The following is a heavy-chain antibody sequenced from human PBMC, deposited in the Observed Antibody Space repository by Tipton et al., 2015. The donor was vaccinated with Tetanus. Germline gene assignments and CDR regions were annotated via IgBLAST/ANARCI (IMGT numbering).Heavy chain of an antibody. V-gene: IGHV4-39*01. CDR2: VDYTGHT. Sequence: TLSLTCTVSGGSISGSRNFWGRIRQTPARGLEWIGSVDYTGHTYHNPSLKSRVTIFVDKSKNQFSLRLSSVTAADTAVYYCARHNPSGLWFGELDSSFDYWGQGTLVTVSS. J-gene: IGHJ4*02. CDR3: ARHNPSGLWFGELDSSFDY. D-gene: IGHD3-10*01. CDR1: GGSISGSRNF.